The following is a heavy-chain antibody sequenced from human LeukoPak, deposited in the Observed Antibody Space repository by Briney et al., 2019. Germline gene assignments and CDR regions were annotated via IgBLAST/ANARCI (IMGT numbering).Heavy chain of an antibody. CDR1: GGSISNYY. J-gene: IGHJ4*02. D-gene: IGHD6-19*01. Sequence: SETLSLTCTVSGGSISNYYWSWIRQPAGKGLEWIGRIYTSGGTNYNPSLKSRVTMSVDTSKNQFSLKLSSVTAADTAVYYCARNPRVAVANYFDYWGQGTLVTVSS. CDR2: IYTSGGT. CDR3: ARNPRVAVANYFDY. V-gene: IGHV4-4*07.